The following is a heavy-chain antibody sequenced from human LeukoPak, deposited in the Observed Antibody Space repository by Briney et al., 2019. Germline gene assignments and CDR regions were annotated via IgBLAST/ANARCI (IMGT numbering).Heavy chain of an antibody. D-gene: IGHD2-2*01. CDR2: INPNSGGT. V-gene: IGHV1-2*02. Sequence: ASVKVSCKASGYTFTGYYMHWVRQAPGQGLEWMGWINPNSGGTNYAQKFQGRVTMTRDTSISTAYMELSRLRSDATAVYYCARVRSDCSSTSCYVDYFDYWGQGTLVTVSS. J-gene: IGHJ4*02. CDR3: ARVRSDCSSTSCYVDYFDY. CDR1: GYTFTGYY.